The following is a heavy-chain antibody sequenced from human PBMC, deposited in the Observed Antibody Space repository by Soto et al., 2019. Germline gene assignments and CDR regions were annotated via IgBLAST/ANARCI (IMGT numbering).Heavy chain of an antibody. J-gene: IGHJ5*02. CDR2: MNPNSGNT. CDR3: ARGLLWLGEGWFDP. Sequence: GASVEVSCKASGYTFTSYDINWVRQATGQGLEWMGWMNPNSGNTGYAQKFQGRVTMTRNTSISTAYMELSSLRSEDTAVYYCARGLLWLGEGWFDPWGQGTLVTVSS. D-gene: IGHD3-10*01. CDR1: GYTFTSYD. V-gene: IGHV1-8*01.